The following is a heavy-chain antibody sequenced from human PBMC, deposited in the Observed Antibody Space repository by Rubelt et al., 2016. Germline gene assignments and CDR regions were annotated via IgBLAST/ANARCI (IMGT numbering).Heavy chain of an antibody. D-gene: IGHD6-13*01. CDR1: GGSISSSSYY. V-gene: IGHV4-39*01. CDR2: IYYSGST. CDR3: ARPNHGLAAAGWVSWYFDL. J-gene: IGHJ2*01. Sequence: QLQLQESGPGLVKPSETLSLTCTVSGGSISSSSYYWGWIRQPPGKGLEWIGSIYYSGSTYYNPSLKSRVTISFDTSKNQFALKLGSGTAADTAVYDCARPNHGLAAAGWVSWYFDLWGRGTLVTVSS.